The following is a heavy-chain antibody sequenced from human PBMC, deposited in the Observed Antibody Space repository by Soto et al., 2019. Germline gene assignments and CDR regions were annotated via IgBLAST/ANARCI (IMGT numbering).Heavy chain of an antibody. Sequence: GGSLRLSCADSGFTFSSYGMHWVRQAPGKGLEWVAVISYDGSNKYYADSVKGRFTISRDNSKNTLYLQMNSLRAEDTAGYYCAKEGRGYSYGYFDYWGQGTLVTVSS. CDR1: GFTFSSYG. CDR2: ISYDGSNK. V-gene: IGHV3-30*18. D-gene: IGHD5-18*01. CDR3: AKEGRGYSYGYFDY. J-gene: IGHJ4*02.